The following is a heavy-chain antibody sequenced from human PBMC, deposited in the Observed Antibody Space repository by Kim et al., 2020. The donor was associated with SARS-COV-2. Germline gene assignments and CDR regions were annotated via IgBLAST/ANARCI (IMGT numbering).Heavy chain of an antibody. J-gene: IGHJ4*02. CDR3: ARPNYDFWSGYFDY. Sequence: VESVKGRFTISRDNSKNTLYLQMNSLRAEDTAVYYCARPNYDFWSGYFDYWGQGTLVTVSS. D-gene: IGHD3-3*01. V-gene: IGHV3-30*01.